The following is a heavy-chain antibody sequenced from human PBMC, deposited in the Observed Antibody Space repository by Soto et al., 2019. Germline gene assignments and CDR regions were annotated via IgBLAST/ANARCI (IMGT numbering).Heavy chain of an antibody. Sequence: QVQLQESGPGLVKPSGTLSLTCAVSGDSISSPKWWTWLRQPPGKGLEWIGELLHGGSTNYNPSLKSRNTLSVDTSQNQFSLNLTSVTAADTAIYYCAYSTGWYRHDVWGQGTSVTVSS. CDR3: AYSTGWYRHDV. CDR2: LLHGGST. J-gene: IGHJ3*01. V-gene: IGHV4-4*02. D-gene: IGHD6-19*01. CDR1: GDSISSPKW.